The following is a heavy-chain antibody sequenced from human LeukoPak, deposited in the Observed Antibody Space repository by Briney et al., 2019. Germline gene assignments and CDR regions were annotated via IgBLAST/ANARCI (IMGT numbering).Heavy chain of an antibody. J-gene: IGHJ5*02. CDR3: ARVDGSGSKRWFDP. CDR2: IHNSGST. D-gene: IGHD3-10*01. V-gene: IGHV4-31*03. CDR1: GGSITSGGFY. Sequence: PSETLSLTCSVSGGSITSGGFYWSWLRQHPGQGLEWIGYIHNSGSTYYNPYLQSRAIISLDTSKSQFSLQLNSVTAADTAVYYCARVDGSGSKRWFDPWGQGAPVTVSS.